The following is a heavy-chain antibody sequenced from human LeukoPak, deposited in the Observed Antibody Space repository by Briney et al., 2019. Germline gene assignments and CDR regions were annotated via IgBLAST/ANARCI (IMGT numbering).Heavy chain of an antibody. D-gene: IGHD1-1*01. J-gene: IGHJ3*02. V-gene: IGHV4-59*01. CDR3: ASTGTRPYDAFDI. CDR2: IYSSGST. Sequence: SETLSLTCTVSGGSISGYYWSWIRQTPGKGLEWIGYIYSSGSTNYNPSLKSRVTISVDTSKNQFSLKLSSVTAADTAVYYCASTGTRPYDAFDIWGQGTMVTVSS. CDR1: GGSISGYY.